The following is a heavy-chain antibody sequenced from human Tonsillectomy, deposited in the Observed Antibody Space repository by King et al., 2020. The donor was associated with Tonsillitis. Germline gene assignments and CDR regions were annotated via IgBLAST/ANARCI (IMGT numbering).Heavy chain of an antibody. J-gene: IGHJ4*02. V-gene: IGHV3-30*01. CDR2: ISYDGSNK. Sequence: VQLVESGGGVVQPGRSLRLSCAASGFIFSNYAMHWVRQAPGKGLEWVAVISYDGSNKYCADSVKGRFTNSRDNSQNTMYLQMNSLRAEDTAIYYCASLPEYYDRSDYLFDSWGQGTLVTVSS. D-gene: IGHD3-22*01. CDR3: ASLPEYYDRSDYLFDS. CDR1: GFIFSNYA.